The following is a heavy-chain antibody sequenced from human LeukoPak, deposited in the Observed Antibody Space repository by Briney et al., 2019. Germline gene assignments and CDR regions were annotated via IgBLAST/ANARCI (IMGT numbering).Heavy chain of an antibody. CDR3: ARENYYNTSGVTDY. V-gene: IGHV4-39*07. Sequence: SETLSLTCTVSGDSISSSSYYWGWIRQPPGKGLEWIGSIYYSGSAYYNPSLTGRVTISIDTSKKQFSLKLSSVTAADTAVYYCARENYYNTSGVTDYWGQGTLVTVSS. CDR1: GDSISSSSYY. J-gene: IGHJ4*02. CDR2: IYYSGSA. D-gene: IGHD3-22*01.